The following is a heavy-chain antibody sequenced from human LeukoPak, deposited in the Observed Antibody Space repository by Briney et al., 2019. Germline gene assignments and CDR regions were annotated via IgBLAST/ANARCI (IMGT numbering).Heavy chain of an antibody. CDR2: ISGSGFST. J-gene: IGHJ2*01. CDR1: GFTFSSYA. CDR3: AKDVEVAITGHYFDL. V-gene: IGHV3-23*01. Sequence: PGGSLRLSCAVSGFTFSSYAMSWDRQAPGKGLEWVSAISGSGFSTHYADSVKGRFTISRDNSKNTLYLQMNSLRGEDTAVYYCAKDVEVAITGHYFDLWGRGTLVTVSS. D-gene: IGHD3-22*01.